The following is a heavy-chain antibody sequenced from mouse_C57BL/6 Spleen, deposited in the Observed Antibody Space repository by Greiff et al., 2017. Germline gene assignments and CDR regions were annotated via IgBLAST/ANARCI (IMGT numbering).Heavy chain of an antibody. CDR2: IWGGGST. CDR1: GFSLTSYG. CDR3: AKHGTWTYAMDY. Sequence: VMLVESGPGLVAPSQRLSITCTVSGFSLTSYGVDWVGQPPGKGLEWLGVIWGGGSTNYNSALMSRMSISKDNAKSTVFLKLNRLQTDDTSMYYCAKHGTWTYAMDYWGQGTAVTVSS. J-gene: IGHJ4*01. V-gene: IGHV2-9*01.